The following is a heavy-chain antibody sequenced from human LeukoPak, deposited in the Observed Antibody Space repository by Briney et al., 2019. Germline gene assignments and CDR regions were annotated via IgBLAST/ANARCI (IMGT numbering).Heavy chain of an antibody. CDR1: GDSISSNYW. D-gene: IGHD1-1*01. J-gene: IGHJ4*02. CDR2: ILQSGST. CDR3: ARTTQASYFDF. V-gene: IGHV4-4*02. Sequence: SGTLSLTCAVSGDSISSNYWWSWVRQSPGKGLEWIGEILQSGSTNYNPSLRSRVTISIDKSKNQFSLNLSSVTAADTAVYYCARTTQASYFDFWGQGTLATVSS.